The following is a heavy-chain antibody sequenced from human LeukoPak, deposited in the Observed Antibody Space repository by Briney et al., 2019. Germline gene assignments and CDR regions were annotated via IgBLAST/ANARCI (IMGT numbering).Heavy chain of an antibody. V-gene: IGHV3-23*01. CDR1: GFTLSSYS. Sequence: PRGSLRLSCAASGFTLSSYSMSWVRQAPGKGLEWVSAIRGSGGGTYYVDSVKGRFTISRDNSRNTLYLQMNSLRAEDTAVYYCARGGGAMVRGVMSYYFDYWGEETLVTVSS. D-gene: IGHD3-10*01. J-gene: IGHJ4*02. CDR3: ARGGGAMVRGVMSYYFDY. CDR2: IRGSGGGT.